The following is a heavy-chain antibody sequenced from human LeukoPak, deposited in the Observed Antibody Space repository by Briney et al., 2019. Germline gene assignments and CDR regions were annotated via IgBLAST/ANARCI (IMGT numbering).Heavy chain of an antibody. CDR1: GFTFSSYA. D-gene: IGHD2-2*01. J-gene: IGHJ4*02. CDR2: ISGSGGST. CDR3: AKEGCSSTSCYLGVDC. Sequence: GGSLRLSCAASGFTFSSYAMSWVRQAPGKGLEWVSAISGSGGSTYYADSVKGRFTISRDNSKNTLYLQMNSLRVEDTAEYYCAKEGCSSTSCYLGVDCWGQGTLVTVSS. V-gene: IGHV3-23*01.